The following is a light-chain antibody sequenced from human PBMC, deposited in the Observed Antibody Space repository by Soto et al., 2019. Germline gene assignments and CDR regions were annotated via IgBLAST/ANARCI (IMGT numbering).Light chain of an antibody. V-gene: IGKV3-20*01. CDR3: QQYGSSGT. Sequence: IVLAQSPGTLSFSPGGMATLSFRASQSVSSSYLSWYQQKPVQAPRLLIYGASNRATGIPDRFSGSGSGTDFTLTISRLEPEDFAVYYCQQYGSSGTFGQGTKVDIK. CDR2: GAS. CDR1: QSVSSSY. J-gene: IGKJ1*01.